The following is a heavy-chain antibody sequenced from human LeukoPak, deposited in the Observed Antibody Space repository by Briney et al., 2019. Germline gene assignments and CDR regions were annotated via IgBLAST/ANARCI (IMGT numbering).Heavy chain of an antibody. V-gene: IGHV1-18*01. J-gene: IGHJ4*02. CDR1: GYTFSDFA. D-gene: IGHD3-3*02. CDR2: ISGNNDYT. CDR3: ASGPWVAFRDLPQLDF. Sequence: ASVKVSCKASGYTFSDFAITWVRQAPGQGLEWMGWISGNNDYTNYAQKFEGRVTTTTDTSTTTGFLELRSLRSDDTAVYYCASGPWVAFRDLPQLDFWGQGTLVTVSS.